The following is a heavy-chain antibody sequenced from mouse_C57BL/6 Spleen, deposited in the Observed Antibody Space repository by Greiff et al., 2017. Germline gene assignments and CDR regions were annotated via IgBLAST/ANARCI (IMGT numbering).Heavy chain of an antibody. J-gene: IGHJ3*01. Sequence: VKLVESGPGLVQPSQSLSITCKVSGFSLTSYGVHWVRQSPGKGLEWLGVIWSGGSTDYNAAFISSMSISNDNSKIQVFFKMSSLQADDTAIYYCARNSGDYAWFAYWGQGTLVTVSA. CDR3: ARNSGDYAWFAY. CDR2: IWSGGST. V-gene: IGHV2-2*01. CDR1: GFSLTSYG. D-gene: IGHD2-4*01.